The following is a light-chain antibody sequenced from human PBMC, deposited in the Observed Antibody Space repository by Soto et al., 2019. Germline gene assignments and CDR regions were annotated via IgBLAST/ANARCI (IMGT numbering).Light chain of an antibody. CDR3: QQYYSTPWT. V-gene: IGKV4-1*01. CDR1: QSVLYSSNNKNY. CDR2: WAS. J-gene: IGKJ1*01. Sequence: DIVMTQSPDSLAVSLGERATINCKSSQSVLYSSNNKNYLAWYQQKPGQPPKLLIYWASTRESGVPDRLSGRGSGKDFTLTISSLQAEDVAVYYCQQYYSTPWTFGQGTKVEIK.